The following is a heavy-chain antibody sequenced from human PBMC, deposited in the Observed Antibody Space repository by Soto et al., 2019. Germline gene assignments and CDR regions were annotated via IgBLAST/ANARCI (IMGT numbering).Heavy chain of an antibody. CDR3: ARPQNDILTDSYTYDFDP. CDR2: ISAYNGNT. Sequence: QVQLVQSGAEVKKPGASVKVSCKASGFTFSNYGITWLRQVPGQGLEWMGWISAYNGNTVHAQEYQGRLTMTTDTSTSTAYMELRSLRPDDTDVYYCARPQNDILTDSYTYDFDPWGQGTLVTVSS. V-gene: IGHV1-18*01. J-gene: IGHJ5*02. CDR1: GFTFSNYG. D-gene: IGHD3-9*01.